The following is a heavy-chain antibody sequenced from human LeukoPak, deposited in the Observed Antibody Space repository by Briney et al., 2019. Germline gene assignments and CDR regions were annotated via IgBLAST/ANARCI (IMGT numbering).Heavy chain of an antibody. V-gene: IGHV3-30*18. J-gene: IGHJ4*02. CDR3: AKAQGGIAVAGFDY. CDR1: GFTFSSYG. CDR2: ISYDGSNK. D-gene: IGHD6-19*01. Sequence: PGRSLRLSCAASGFTFSSYGMHWVRQAPGKGLEWVAVISYDGSNKYYADSVKGRFTISRDNSKNTLYLQMNSLRAEDTAVYYCAKAQGGIAVAGFDYWGQGTLVTVSS.